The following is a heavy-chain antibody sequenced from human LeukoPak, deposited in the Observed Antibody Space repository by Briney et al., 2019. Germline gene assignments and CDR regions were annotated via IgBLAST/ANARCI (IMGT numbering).Heavy chain of an antibody. CDR3: AKEAAGADFDY. Sequence: PGGSLRLSCAASGFTFSNYWMHWVRQAPGKGLVWVSRINSDGSSTSYADSVKGRFTISRDNAKNTLYLQMNSLRAEDTAVYYCAKEAAGADFDYWGQGTLVTVSP. CDR1: GFTFSNYW. J-gene: IGHJ4*02. V-gene: IGHV3-74*01. D-gene: IGHD6-13*01. CDR2: INSDGSST.